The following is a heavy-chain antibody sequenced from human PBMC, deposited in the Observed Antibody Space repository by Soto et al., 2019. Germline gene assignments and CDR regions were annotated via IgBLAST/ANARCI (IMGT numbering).Heavy chain of an antibody. CDR2: ISSSSNYI. V-gene: IGHV3-21*01. Sequence: EVQLVESGGGLVKPGGSLRLSCAASGFTFSTYTMTWVRQAPGKGLEWVSSISSSSNYIYYADSVKGRFTISRDNAKNSLYLQMNSLRAEDTAVYYCAREPNSNEGALPIDYWGQGTLVTVSS. J-gene: IGHJ4*02. D-gene: IGHD1-20*01. CDR3: AREPNSNEGALPIDY. CDR1: GFTFSTYT.